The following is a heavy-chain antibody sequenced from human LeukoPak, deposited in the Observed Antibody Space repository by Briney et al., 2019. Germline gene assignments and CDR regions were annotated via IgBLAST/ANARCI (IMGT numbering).Heavy chain of an antibody. CDR1: GYTFTSYY. CDR3: AVGRGAAAGTGSYAFDI. V-gene: IGHV1-46*01. CDR2: INPSGGST. D-gene: IGHD6-13*01. J-gene: IGHJ3*02. Sequence: ASVKVSCKASGYTFTSYYMHWVRQAPGQGLEWMGIINPSGGSTSYAQKFQGRVTMTRDMSTSTVYMELSSLRSEDTAVYYCAVGRGAAAGTGSYAFDIWGQGTMVTVSS.